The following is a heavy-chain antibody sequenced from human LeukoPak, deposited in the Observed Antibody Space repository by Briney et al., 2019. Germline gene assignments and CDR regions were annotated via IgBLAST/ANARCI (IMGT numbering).Heavy chain of an antibody. CDR1: GGSISSSSYY. J-gene: IGHJ4*02. D-gene: IGHD1-26*01. Sequence: SETLSLTCTVSGGSISSSSYYWGWIRQPPGKGLEWIGSIHYSGSTYYNPSLKSRVTISVDASKNQFSLKLSSVTAADTAVYYCASFIVGATHWGQGTLVTVSS. V-gene: IGHV4-39*07. CDR2: IHYSGST. CDR3: ASFIVGATH.